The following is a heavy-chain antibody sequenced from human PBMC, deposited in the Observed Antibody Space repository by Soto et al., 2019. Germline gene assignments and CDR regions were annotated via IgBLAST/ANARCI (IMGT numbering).Heavy chain of an antibody. CDR2: INHSGST. J-gene: IGHJ5*02. D-gene: IGHD2-8*01. CDR1: GGYFSGYY. Sequence: SETLSLTCAVYGGYFSGYYWSWIRQPPGKGLEWIGEINHSGSTNYNPSLKSRVTISVDTSKNQFSLKLSSVTAADTAVYYCARGNCTNGVCYTGNWFDTWGQGALVTVSS. CDR3: ARGNCTNGVCYTGNWFDT. V-gene: IGHV4-34*01.